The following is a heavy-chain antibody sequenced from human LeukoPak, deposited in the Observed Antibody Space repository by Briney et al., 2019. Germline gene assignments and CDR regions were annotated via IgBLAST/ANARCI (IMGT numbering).Heavy chain of an antibody. CDR1: GFTFDDYT. Sequence: PGGSLRLSCTASGFTFDDYTMHWVRQTPGKGLEWISLITWDGATPYYADSVRGRFTISRDNSKNSMYLQMNTLRTEDTAFYYCAKGHSYDRNGSVNNWFDPWGQGTLVTVSS. CDR3: AKGHSYDRNGSVNNWFDP. CDR2: ITWDGATP. D-gene: IGHD3-22*01. J-gene: IGHJ5*02. V-gene: IGHV3-43*01.